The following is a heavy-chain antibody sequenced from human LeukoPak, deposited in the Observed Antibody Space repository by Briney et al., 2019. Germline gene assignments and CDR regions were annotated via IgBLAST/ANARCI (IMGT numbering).Heavy chain of an antibody. J-gene: IGHJ4*02. D-gene: IGHD3-16*02. CDR3: ARAPVAVWGRYRPEEFDY. Sequence: KTGGSLRLSCAASGFTFSSYSMNWVRQAPGKGLEWVLSISSSSSYIYYADSVKGRFTISRDNAKNSLYLQMNSLRAEDTAVYYCARAPVAVWGRYRPEEFDYWGQGTLVTVSS. CDR2: ISSSSSYI. V-gene: IGHV3-21*01. CDR1: GFTFSSYS.